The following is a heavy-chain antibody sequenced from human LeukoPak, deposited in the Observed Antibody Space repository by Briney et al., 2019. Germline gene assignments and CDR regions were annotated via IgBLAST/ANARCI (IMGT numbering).Heavy chain of an antibody. V-gene: IGHV3-66*01. D-gene: IGHD1-26*01. CDR3: ARSSGSYRKYFQH. CDR2: IYSGGST. J-gene: IGHJ1*01. Sequence: PGGSLRLSCAASGFTVSSNYMSWVRQAPGKGLEWVSVIYSGGSTYYADSVKGRFTISRDNSKNTLYLQMNSLRAEDTAVYYCARSSGSYRKYFQHWGQGTLVTVSS. CDR1: GFTVSSNY.